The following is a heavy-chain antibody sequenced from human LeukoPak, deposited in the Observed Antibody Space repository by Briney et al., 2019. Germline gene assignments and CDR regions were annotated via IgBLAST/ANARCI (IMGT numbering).Heavy chain of an antibody. CDR1: GGTFSSYA. Sequence: GASVTVSCKASGGTFSSYAISWVRQAPGQGLEWMGRIIPILGIANYAQKFQGRVTITADKSTSTAYMELSSLRSEDTAVYYCAREVGRSSDYWGQGTLVTVSS. CDR2: IIPILGIA. J-gene: IGHJ4*02. V-gene: IGHV1-69*04. D-gene: IGHD4-17*01. CDR3: AREVGRSSDY.